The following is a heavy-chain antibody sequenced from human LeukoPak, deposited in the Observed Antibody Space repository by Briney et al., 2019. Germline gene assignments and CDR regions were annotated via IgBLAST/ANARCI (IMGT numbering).Heavy chain of an antibody. J-gene: IGHJ4*02. D-gene: IGHD2-2*01. CDR3: ARDRGYCSSTSCYRDLDY. Sequence: SETLSLTCTVSGGSISSGDYYWSWIRQPPGKGLEWIGYIYYSGSTYYNPSLKSRVTISVDTSKNQFSLKLSSVTAADTAVYYCARDRGYCSSTSCYRDLDYWGQGTLVTVSS. CDR1: GGSISSGDYY. CDR2: IYYSGST. V-gene: IGHV4-30-4*08.